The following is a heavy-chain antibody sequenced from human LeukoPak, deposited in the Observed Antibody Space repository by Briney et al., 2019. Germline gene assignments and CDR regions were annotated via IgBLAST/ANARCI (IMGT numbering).Heavy chain of an antibody. Sequence: GESLKISCKASGYSLINHWIGWVRQMPGKGLDWMGIIYPGNADATYSPSFQGQITISADKSTTTVYLQWSSLKASDTAVYYCARQRSYDNSGYSFDYWGQGTLVTVSS. V-gene: IGHV5-51*01. CDR1: GYSLINHW. J-gene: IGHJ4*02. CDR2: IYPGNADA. D-gene: IGHD3-22*01. CDR3: ARQRSYDNSGYSFDY.